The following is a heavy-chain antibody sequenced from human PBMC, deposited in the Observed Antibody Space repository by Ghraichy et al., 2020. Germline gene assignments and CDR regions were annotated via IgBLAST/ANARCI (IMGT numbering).Heavy chain of an antibody. V-gene: IGHV3-53*01. Sequence: GGPLRLSCAASGFSVSSNYMSWVRQAPGKGLEWVSVIYSGGSTYYADSVKGRFTISRDNSKNTLYLQMNSLRAEDTAVYYCARDRYDYIWGSYRYSNFDYWGQGTLVTVSS. CDR1: GFSVSSNY. CDR3: ARDRYDYIWGSYRYSNFDY. D-gene: IGHD3-16*02. CDR2: IYSGGST. J-gene: IGHJ4*02.